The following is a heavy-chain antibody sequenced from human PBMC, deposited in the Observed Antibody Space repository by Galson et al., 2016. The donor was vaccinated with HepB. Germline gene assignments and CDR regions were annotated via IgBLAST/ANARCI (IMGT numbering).Heavy chain of an antibody. V-gene: IGHV1-69*06. CDR2: IIPIFGTA. J-gene: IGHJ5*02. Sequence: SVKVSCKASGGTFSSYAISWVRQAPGRGLEWMGGIIPIFGTANYAQKFQGRVTITADKSTSTAYMELSSLRSEDTAVYYCARTRTVFGVVITGGWFDPWGQGALVTVSS. CDR3: ARTRTVFGVVITGGWFDP. CDR1: GGTFSSYA. D-gene: IGHD3-3*01.